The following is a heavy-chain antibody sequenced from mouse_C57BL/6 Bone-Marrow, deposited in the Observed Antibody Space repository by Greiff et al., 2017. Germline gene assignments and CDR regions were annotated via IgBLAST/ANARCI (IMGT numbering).Heavy chain of an antibody. CDR1: GYTFTSYW. V-gene: IGHV1-69*01. J-gene: IGHJ3*01. CDR3: AREGDYYGSPFAY. D-gene: IGHD1-1*01. Sequence: QVQLQQPGAELVMPGASVKLSCKASGYTFTSYWMHWVKQRPGQGLEWIGEIDPSDSYTNYNQKFKGKSTLTVDKSSSTPYMQLSSLTSEDSAVYYCAREGDYYGSPFAYWGQGTLVTVSA. CDR2: IDPSDSYT.